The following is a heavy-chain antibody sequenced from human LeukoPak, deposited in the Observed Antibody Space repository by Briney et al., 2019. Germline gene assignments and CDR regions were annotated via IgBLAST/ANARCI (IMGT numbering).Heavy chain of an antibody. D-gene: IGHD3-16*01. CDR1: GFTFDDYA. Sequence: PGRSLRLSCAASGFTFDDYAMPWVRQAPGKGLEWASGISWNSGSIGYADSVKGRFTISRDNAKNSLYLQMNSLRAEDTALYYCAKDTKYDSRGAFDYWGQGTLVTVSS. J-gene: IGHJ4*02. CDR2: ISWNSGSI. CDR3: AKDTKYDSRGAFDY. V-gene: IGHV3-9*01.